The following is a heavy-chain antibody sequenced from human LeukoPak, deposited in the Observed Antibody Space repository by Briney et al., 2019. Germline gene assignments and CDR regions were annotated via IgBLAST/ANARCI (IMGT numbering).Heavy chain of an antibody. V-gene: IGHV3-23*01. J-gene: IGHJ3*02. Sequence: GGSLRLSCAASGFTFSSYAMSWVRQAPGKGLEWVSAISGSGGSTYYADSVKGRFTISRDNSKNTLYLQMNSLRAEDTAVYYCAKSYDSSGYYYYDAFDIWGQGTMVTVSS. CDR3: AKSYDSSGYYYYDAFDI. CDR1: GFTFSSYA. D-gene: IGHD3-22*01. CDR2: ISGSGGST.